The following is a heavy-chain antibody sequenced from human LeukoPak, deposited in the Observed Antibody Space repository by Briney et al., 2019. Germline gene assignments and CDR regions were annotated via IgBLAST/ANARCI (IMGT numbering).Heavy chain of an antibody. V-gene: IGHV3-23*01. Sequence: GGSLRLSCAASGFTFSDYNMRWIRQAPGKGLEWVSGISGSGGGTYYADSVKGRFSISRDISKNTLYLQMNSLRAEDTAIYYCAKDGKTRNWNYFQAKPVYWGQGTLVTVSS. CDR2: ISGSGGGT. D-gene: IGHD1-7*01. CDR1: GFTFSDYN. J-gene: IGHJ4*02. CDR3: AKDGKTRNWNYFQAKPVY.